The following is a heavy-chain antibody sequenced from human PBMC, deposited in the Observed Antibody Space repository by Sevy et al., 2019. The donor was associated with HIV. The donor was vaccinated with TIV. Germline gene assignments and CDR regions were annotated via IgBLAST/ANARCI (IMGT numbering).Heavy chain of an antibody. J-gene: IGHJ4*02. V-gene: IGHV3-9*01. CDR1: GFTFDDYA. D-gene: IGHD3-9*01. CDR2: ISWNSGSI. Sequence: GGSLRLSCAASGFTFDDYAMHWVRQAPGKGLEWVSGISWNSGSIGYADSVKGRFTISRDNAKNSLYLQMNSLGAEDTALYYCAKGGLGYDILTGYYGAFDYWGQGTLVTVSS. CDR3: AKGGLGYDILTGYYGAFDY.